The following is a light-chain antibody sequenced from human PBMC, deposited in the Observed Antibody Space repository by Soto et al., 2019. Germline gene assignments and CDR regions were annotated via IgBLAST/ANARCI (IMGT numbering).Light chain of an antibody. J-gene: IGKJ1*01. CDR1: QTISSW. CDR3: QQFGSSPWT. V-gene: IGKV1-5*03. Sequence: IQLTQSPSTLCCCVVHTVTSLCRASQTISSWLAWYQQKPGKAPKLLIYEASTLKSGVPSRFSGSGSGTDFTLTINRLEPEDFALYYCQQFGSSPWTFGQGTRWIS. CDR2: EAS.